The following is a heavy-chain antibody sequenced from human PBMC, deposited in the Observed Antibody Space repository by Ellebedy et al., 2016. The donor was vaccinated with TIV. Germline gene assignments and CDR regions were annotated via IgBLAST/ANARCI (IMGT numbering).Heavy chain of an antibody. J-gene: IGHJ3*02. CDR1: GGSISSYY. D-gene: IGHD2-2*01. Sequence: SETLSLTCTVSGGSISSYYWSWIRQPPGKGLEWVGYIYRNGGTNYSPSLKSRLTISVDTSRNQFSLKLSSVTAADTAVYYCARSSAVPGDYDAFGIWGQGTLVTVSS. CDR2: IYRNGGT. CDR3: ARSSAVPGDYDAFGI. V-gene: IGHV4-59*08.